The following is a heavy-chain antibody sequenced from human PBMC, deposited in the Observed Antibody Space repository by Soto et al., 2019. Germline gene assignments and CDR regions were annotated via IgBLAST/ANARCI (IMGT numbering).Heavy chain of an antibody. D-gene: IGHD2-2*01. CDR1: GFPFSTYS. J-gene: IGHJ6*03. CDR3: ARSSPVVPDALYYYYMDV. Sequence: PGGSLRLSCTASGFPFSTYSMNWVRQAPGKGLEWVSSISNIGTYIYYADSVKGRFTISRDNAKNSLYLQMSSLRAEDTAVYYCARSSPVVPDALYYYYMDVWGKGTTVTVSS. CDR2: ISNIGTYI. V-gene: IGHV3-21*01.